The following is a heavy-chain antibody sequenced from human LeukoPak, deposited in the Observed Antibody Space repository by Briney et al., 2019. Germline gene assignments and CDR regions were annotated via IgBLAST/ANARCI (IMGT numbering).Heavy chain of an antibody. Sequence: PGGSLRLSCADSGFTFSSYWMHWVRQAPGKGLVWVSRINSDGSSTSYADSVEGRFTISRDNAKNTLYLQMNSLRAEDTAVYYCARVQGHPPNGLDIWGQGTMVTVSS. D-gene: IGHD2-8*01. V-gene: IGHV3-74*01. J-gene: IGHJ3*02. CDR1: GFTFSSYW. CDR3: ARVQGHPPNGLDI. CDR2: INSDGSST.